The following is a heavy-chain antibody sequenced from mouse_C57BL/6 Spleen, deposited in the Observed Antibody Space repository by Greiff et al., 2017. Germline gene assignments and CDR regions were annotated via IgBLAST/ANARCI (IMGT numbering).Heavy chain of an antibody. D-gene: IGHD1-1*01. V-gene: IGHV1-64*01. CDR1: GYTFTSYW. J-gene: IGHJ3*01. CDR2: IHPNSGST. Sequence: QVHVKQPGAELVKPGASVKLSCKASGYTFTSYWMHWVKQRPGQGLEWIGMIHPNSGSTNYNEKFKSKATLTVDKSSSTAYMQLSSLTSEDSAVYYCANYYGSSPAWFAYWGQGTLVTVSA. CDR3: ANYYGSSPAWFAY.